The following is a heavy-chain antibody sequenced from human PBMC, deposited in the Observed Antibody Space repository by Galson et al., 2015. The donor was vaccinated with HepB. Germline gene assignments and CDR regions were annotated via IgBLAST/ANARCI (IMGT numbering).Heavy chain of an antibody. V-gene: IGHV1-18*01. J-gene: IGHJ6*03. CDR1: GYSFTRYS. CDR2: ISGNNGNT. CDR3: ARMEGDGIFGVPSYYMDV. Sequence: SVKVSCKASGYSFTRYSVIWVRQAPGQGLEWMGSISGNNGNTNFAQKFQGRVTMTTDASTTTAYMELRSLRSDDTAVYYCARMEGDGIFGVPSYYMDVWGKGTTVTGSS. D-gene: IGHD3-3*01.